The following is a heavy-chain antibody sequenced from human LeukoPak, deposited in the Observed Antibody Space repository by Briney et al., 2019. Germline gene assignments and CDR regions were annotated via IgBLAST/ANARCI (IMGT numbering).Heavy chain of an antibody. D-gene: IGHD5-18*01. J-gene: IGHJ4*02. CDR2: TRSKTYGGTT. Sequence: GGSLRLSCAASGFTFSSYAMSWVRQAPGKGLEWVGFTRSKTYGGTTEYAASVKGRFTISRDDSKSIAYLQVNSLKSEDPAVYYCTRDRGYSYSWYFDSWGQGTLVTVSS. CDR1: GFTFSSYA. V-gene: IGHV3-49*04. CDR3: TRDRGYSYSWYFDS.